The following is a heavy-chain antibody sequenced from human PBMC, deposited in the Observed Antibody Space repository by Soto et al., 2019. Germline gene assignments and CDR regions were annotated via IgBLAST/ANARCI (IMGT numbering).Heavy chain of an antibody. CDR3: AAGVTYDGNFDI. CDR2: IVVGSGNT. Sequence: GASVKVSCKASGFTFTSSATQWVRQARGQRLEWIGWIVVGSGNTNYAQKFQERVSITRDMSTRTAYMELSSLRSEDTAVYYCAAGVTYDGNFDIWGQGTMVTVSS. J-gene: IGHJ3*02. CDR1: GFTFTSSA. V-gene: IGHV1-58*02. D-gene: IGHD5-12*01.